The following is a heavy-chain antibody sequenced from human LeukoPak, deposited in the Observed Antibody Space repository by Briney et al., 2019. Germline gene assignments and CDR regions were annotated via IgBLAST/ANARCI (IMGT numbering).Heavy chain of an antibody. CDR2: ISAYNGNT. J-gene: IGHJ4*02. D-gene: IGHD4-23*01. V-gene: IGHV1-18*01. CDR3: ARGWLAESMVVTPYNY. Sequence: ASVKVSCKASGYTFTSYGISWVRQAPGQGLEWMGWISAYNGNTNYAQKLQGRVTMTTDTSTSTVYMELSSLRSEDTAVYYCARGWLAESMVVTPYNYWGQGTLVTVSS. CDR1: GYTFTSYG.